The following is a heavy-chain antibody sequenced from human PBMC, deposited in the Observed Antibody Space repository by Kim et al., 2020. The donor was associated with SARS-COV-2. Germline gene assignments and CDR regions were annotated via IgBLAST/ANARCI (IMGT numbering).Heavy chain of an antibody. CDR2: INHSGST. Sequence: SETLSLTCAVYGGSFSGYYWSWIRQPPGKGLEWIGEINHSGSTNYNPSLKSRVTISVDTSKNQFSLKLSSFTAAATAVYYCSIGPRYIASLRSLYWFYP. CDR1: GGSFSGYY. CDR3: SIGPRYIASLRSLYWFYP. V-gene: IGHV4-34*01. J-gene: IGHJ5*02. D-gene: IGHD6-6*01.